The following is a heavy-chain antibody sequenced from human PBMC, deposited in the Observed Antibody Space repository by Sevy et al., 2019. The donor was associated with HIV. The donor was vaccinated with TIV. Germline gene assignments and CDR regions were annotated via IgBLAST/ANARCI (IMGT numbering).Heavy chain of an antibody. Sequence: GGSLRLSCAASRFTFSSYWMSWVRQAPGKGLEWVANINGDGTEMNYADSVRGRLTISRDNSYNTLSLQMNSLRAEDTAVYYCVKERGPFDAFDIWGQGTMVTVSS. CDR2: INGDGTEM. CDR1: RFTFSSYW. V-gene: IGHV3-7*01. D-gene: IGHD3-16*01. CDR3: VKERGPFDAFDI. J-gene: IGHJ3*02.